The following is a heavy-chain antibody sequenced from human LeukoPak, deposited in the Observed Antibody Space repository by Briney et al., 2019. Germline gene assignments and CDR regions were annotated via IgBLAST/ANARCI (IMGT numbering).Heavy chain of an antibody. CDR1: GFTFSSYG. Sequence: PGGSLRLSCAASGFTFSSYGMSWVRQAPGKGLEWVSAISGSGGSTYYADSVKGRFTISRDNSKNTLYLQMNSLRAEDTAVYYCAKFEESYDYVWGSYRQAFDYWGQGTLVTVSS. D-gene: IGHD3-16*02. V-gene: IGHV3-23*01. J-gene: IGHJ4*02. CDR2: ISGSGGST. CDR3: AKFEESYDYVWGSYRQAFDY.